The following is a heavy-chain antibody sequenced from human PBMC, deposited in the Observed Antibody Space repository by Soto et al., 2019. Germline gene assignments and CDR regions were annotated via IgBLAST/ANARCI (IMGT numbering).Heavy chain of an antibody. CDR2: ISGSGGST. D-gene: IGHD3-22*01. Sequence: LRLSCAASGFTFSSYAMSWVRQAPGKGLEWVSAISGSGGSTYYADSVKGRFTISRDNSKNTLYLQMNSLRAEDTAVYYCAKDALTSLGYYYDSSGYSAFDYWGQGTLVTVSS. CDR3: AKDALTSLGYYYDSSGYSAFDY. V-gene: IGHV3-23*01. CDR1: GFTFSSYA. J-gene: IGHJ4*02.